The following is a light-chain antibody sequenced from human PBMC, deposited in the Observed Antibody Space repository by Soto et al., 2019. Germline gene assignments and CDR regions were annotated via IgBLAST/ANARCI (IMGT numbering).Light chain of an antibody. CDR2: DAS. V-gene: IGKV3-15*01. CDR1: QSINKN. Sequence: ETMMTQSPVTLSVSPGERATLSCRASQSINKNLAWYQQKPGLPPRLLIFDASTRAAGVPARFRPSGSGTEFTLTISSLQSDDFALYFCHQYNDWPSGAFGQGTKLEI. CDR3: HQYNDWPSGA. J-gene: IGKJ1*01.